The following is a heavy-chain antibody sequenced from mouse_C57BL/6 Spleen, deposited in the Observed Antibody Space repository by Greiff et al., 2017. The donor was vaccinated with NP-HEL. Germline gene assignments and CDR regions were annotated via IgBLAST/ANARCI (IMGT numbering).Heavy chain of an antibody. Sequence: QVQLQQSGAELVRPGTSVKVSCKASGYAFTNYLIEWVKQRPGQGLEWIGVINPGSGGTNYNEKFKGKATLTADKSSSTAYMQLSSLTSEDSAVYFCARFGSYYYYGSSLDYWGQGTTLTVSS. J-gene: IGHJ2*01. CDR3: ARFGSYYYYGSSLDY. CDR2: INPGSGGT. V-gene: IGHV1-54*01. D-gene: IGHD1-1*01. CDR1: GYAFTNYL.